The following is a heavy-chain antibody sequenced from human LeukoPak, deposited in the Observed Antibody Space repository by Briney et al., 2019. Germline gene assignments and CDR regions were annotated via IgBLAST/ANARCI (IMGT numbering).Heavy chain of an antibody. D-gene: IGHD3-22*01. CDR2: IYTSGST. V-gene: IGHV4-4*07. J-gene: IGHJ5*02. Sequence: TPSETLSLTCTVSGGSISSYYWSWIRQPAGKGLEWIWRIYTSGSTNYNPSLKSRVTMSVDTSKNQFSLKLSSVTAADTAVYYCAREGRRRDYYDSSGYYPYNWFDPWGQGTLVTVSS. CDR3: AREGRRRDYYDSSGYYPYNWFDP. CDR1: GGSISSYY.